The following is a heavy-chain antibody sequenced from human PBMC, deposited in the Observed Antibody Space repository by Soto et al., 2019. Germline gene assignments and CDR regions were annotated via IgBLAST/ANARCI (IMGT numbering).Heavy chain of an antibody. D-gene: IGHD3-9*01. CDR3: ARDQRAIFAGYNWFEP. CDR2: ISSSSSYI. Sequence: GGSLRLSCAASGFTFSSYSMNWVRQAPGKGLEWVSSISSSSSYIYYADSVKGRFTISRDNATNSLYLQMNSLRAEDTAVYYCARDQRAIFAGYNWFEPWGEGALVSASS. J-gene: IGHJ5*02. CDR1: GFTFSSYS. V-gene: IGHV3-21*01.